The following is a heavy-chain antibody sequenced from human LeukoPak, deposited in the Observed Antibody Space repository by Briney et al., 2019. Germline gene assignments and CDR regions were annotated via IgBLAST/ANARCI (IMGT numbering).Heavy chain of an antibody. D-gene: IGHD2-2*01. CDR1: GFTFSSYW. CDR2: IKQDGSEK. Sequence: GGSLRLSCAASGFTFSSYWMSWVRQAPGKGLEWVANIKQDGSEKYYVDSVKGRFTISRDNAKNSLYLQMNSLRAEDTAVYYCARDCSSTSCYRGGFDPWGQGTLVTDSS. CDR3: ARDCSSTSCYRGGFDP. J-gene: IGHJ5*02. V-gene: IGHV3-7*01.